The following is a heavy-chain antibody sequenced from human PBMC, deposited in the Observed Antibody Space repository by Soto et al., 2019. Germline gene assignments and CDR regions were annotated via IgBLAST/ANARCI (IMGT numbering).Heavy chain of an antibody. J-gene: IGHJ6*02. CDR1: GYTFTSYG. CDR2: ISAYNGNT. CDR3: ARIYCSSTSCYAKSYYYYGMDV. D-gene: IGHD2-2*01. V-gene: IGHV1-18*01. Sequence: ASVKVSCKASGYTFTSYGISWVRQAPGQGLEWMGWISAYNGNTNYAQKLQGRVTMTTDTSTSTAYMELRSLRSDDTAVYYCARIYCSSTSCYAKSYYYYGMDVCGQGTTVTVSS.